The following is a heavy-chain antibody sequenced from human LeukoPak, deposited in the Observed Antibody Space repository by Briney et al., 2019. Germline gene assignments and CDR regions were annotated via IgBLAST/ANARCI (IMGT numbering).Heavy chain of an antibody. V-gene: IGHV3-9*01. CDR2: ISWNSGSI. J-gene: IGHJ4*02. CDR1: GFTFDDYA. Sequence: GGSLRLPCAASGFTFDDYAMHWVRQAPGKGLEWVSGISWNSGSIDYADSVKGRFTISRDNAKNSLYLQMNSLSAEDTAVYYCARVSRAAGNYYVEYWGQGTLVTVSS. CDR3: ARVSRAAGNYYVEY. D-gene: IGHD1-7*01.